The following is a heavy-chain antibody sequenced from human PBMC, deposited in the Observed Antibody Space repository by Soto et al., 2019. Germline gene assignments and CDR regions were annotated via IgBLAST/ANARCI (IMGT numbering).Heavy chain of an antibody. CDR2: IIPILGIA. CDR1: GGTFSSYT. CDR3: GIDRGSSRRNWYYF. Sequence: SVRGSWKASGGTFSSYTISWVRQAPGQGLEWMGRIIPILGIANYAQKFQGRVTITAYKSTSTAYMELSSLRSEATAVYYWGIDRGSSRRNWYYFCGQRTMV. D-gene: IGHD1-26*01. J-gene: IGHJ5*01. V-gene: IGHV1-69*02.